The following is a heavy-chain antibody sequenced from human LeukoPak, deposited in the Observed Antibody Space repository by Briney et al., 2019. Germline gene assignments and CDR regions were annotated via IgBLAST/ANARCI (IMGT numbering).Heavy chain of an antibody. V-gene: IGHV1-18*04. CDR3: ARVVGGSYYSANCFDY. CDR1: GYTFTSYY. Sequence: ASVKVSCKASGYTFTSYYMHWVRQAPGQGLEWMGWISAYNGNTNYAQKLQGRVTMTTDTSTSTAYMELRGLRSDDTAVYYCARVVGGSYYSANCFDYWGQGILVTVSS. J-gene: IGHJ4*02. CDR2: ISAYNGNT. D-gene: IGHD1-26*01.